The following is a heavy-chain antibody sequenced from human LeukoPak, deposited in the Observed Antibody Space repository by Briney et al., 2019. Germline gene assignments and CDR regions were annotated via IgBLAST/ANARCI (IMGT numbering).Heavy chain of an antibody. J-gene: IGHJ5*02. CDR1: GLTFSTYW. V-gene: IGHV3-33*08. D-gene: IGHD3-9*01. CDR3: ARDSMYYDILTGYYRGDNWFDP. Sequence: GGSLRLSCAASGLTFSTYWMHWVRQAPGKGLEWVAVIWYDGSNKYYADSVKGRFTISRDNSKNTLYLQMNSLRAEDTAVYYCARDSMYYDILTGYYRGDNWFDPWGQGTLVTVSS. CDR2: IWYDGSNK.